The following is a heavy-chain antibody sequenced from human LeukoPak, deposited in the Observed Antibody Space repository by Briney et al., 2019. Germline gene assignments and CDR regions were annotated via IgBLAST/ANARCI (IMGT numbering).Heavy chain of an antibody. Sequence: GGSLRLSCAASGFTFSNFWMHWVRQAPGKGLVWVALIYGDGSFTRYADSVKGRFTISRDNSKNTLYLQMNSLRAEDTAVYYCAKVSLNSSSWLSFDYWGQGTLVTVSS. V-gene: IGHV3-74*01. D-gene: IGHD6-13*01. CDR2: IYGDGSFT. CDR3: AKVSLNSSSWLSFDY. J-gene: IGHJ4*02. CDR1: GFTFSNFW.